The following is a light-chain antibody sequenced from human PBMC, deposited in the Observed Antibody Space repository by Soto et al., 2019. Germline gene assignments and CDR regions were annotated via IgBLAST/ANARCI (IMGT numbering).Light chain of an antibody. V-gene: IGKV3-20*01. CDR1: QSVSGY. Sequence: EIVLTQSPFRPSLSPVEIATLSRRASQSVSGYVAWYQQKPGQAPRLLIYDASSRANGIPARFTGSGSGTDFSLTISRLEPEDFAVYYCQQYGSSSWTFGQGTKVDIK. J-gene: IGKJ1*01. CDR3: QQYGSSSWT. CDR2: DAS.